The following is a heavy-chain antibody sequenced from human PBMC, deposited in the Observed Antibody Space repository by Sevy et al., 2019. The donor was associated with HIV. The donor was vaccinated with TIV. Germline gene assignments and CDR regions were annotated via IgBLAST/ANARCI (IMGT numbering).Heavy chain of an antibody. CDR2: IYYSGST. D-gene: IGHD3-16*02. J-gene: IGHJ5*02. CDR1: GGSISSYY. CDR3: SGLTYGYVWGSYRDRWFDP. V-gene: IGHV4-59*12. Sequence: SETLSLTCTVSGGSISSYYWSWIRQPPGKGLEWIGYIYYSGSTNYNPSLKSRVTISVDTSKNQFSLKLSSVTAADTAVYFWSGLTYGYVWGSYRDRWFDPWGQGTLVTVSS.